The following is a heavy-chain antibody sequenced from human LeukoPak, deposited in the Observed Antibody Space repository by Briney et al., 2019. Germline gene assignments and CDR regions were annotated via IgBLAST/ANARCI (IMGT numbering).Heavy chain of an antibody. CDR1: GGTFSSYA. J-gene: IGHJ6*02. V-gene: IGHV1-69*13. Sequence: SVNVSCKASGGTFSSYAISWVRQAPGQGLEWMGGIIPIFGTANYAQKFQGRVTITADESTSTAYMELSSLRSEDTAVYYCARGHCSSTSCYWFGYYYYGMDVWGQGTTVTVSS. D-gene: IGHD2-2*01. CDR2: IIPIFGTA. CDR3: ARGHCSSTSCYWFGYYYYGMDV.